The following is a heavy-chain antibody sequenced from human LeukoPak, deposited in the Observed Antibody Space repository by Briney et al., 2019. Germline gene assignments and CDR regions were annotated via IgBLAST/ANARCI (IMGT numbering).Heavy chain of an antibody. Sequence: GASVKVSCKASGYTFTSYGISWVRQAPGQGLEWMGWISAYNGNTNYAQKLQGRVTMTTDTSTSTAYMELRSLRSDDTAVYYCARRVGGTYYYGSGSYHFDCWGQGTLVTVSS. CDR1: GYTFTSYG. CDR3: ARRVGGTYYYGSGSYHFDC. J-gene: IGHJ4*02. D-gene: IGHD3-10*01. CDR2: ISAYNGNT. V-gene: IGHV1-18*01.